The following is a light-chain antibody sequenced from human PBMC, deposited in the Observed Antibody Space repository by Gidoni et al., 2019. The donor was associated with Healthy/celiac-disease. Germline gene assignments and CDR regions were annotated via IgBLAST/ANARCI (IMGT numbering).Light chain of an antibody. CDR1: SSNIGSNT. CDR3: AAWDDSLNGVV. J-gene: IGLJ2*01. V-gene: IGLV1-44*01. CDR2: SNN. Sequence: QSVLPQPPSASGTPGPRVTISCSGSSSNIGSNTANWYQQLPGTAPKLLIYSNNQRPSGVPDRCSGSKSGTSASLAISGLQSEDEADYYCAAWDDSLNGVVFGGGTKVTVL.